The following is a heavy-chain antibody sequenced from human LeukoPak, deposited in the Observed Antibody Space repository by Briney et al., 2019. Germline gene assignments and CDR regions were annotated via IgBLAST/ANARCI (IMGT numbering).Heavy chain of an antibody. Sequence: ASVKVSCKASGYTFTSYGFSWVRQAPGQGLEWMGWISAYNGNTKYAQKLQGRVTMTTDTSTSTAYMELRSLRSDDTAVYYCARDRDSWGVAGNFDFWGQGTLVTVSS. V-gene: IGHV1-18*01. CDR3: ARDRDSWGVAGNFDF. J-gene: IGHJ4*02. CDR1: GYTFTSYG. CDR2: ISAYNGNT. D-gene: IGHD6-19*01.